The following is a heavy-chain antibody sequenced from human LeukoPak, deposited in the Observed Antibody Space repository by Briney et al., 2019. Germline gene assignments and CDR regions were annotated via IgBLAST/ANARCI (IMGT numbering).Heavy chain of an antibody. D-gene: IGHD2-2*01. J-gene: IGHJ4*02. CDR3: TRGAGTSWFDY. Sequence: ASVKVSCKPSGYTFTVNYLHWVRQAPGQGLEWVGLMNPNSGVTVYAQNFQGRVTMTRDTSISTAYMELSSLTSDDTAVYYCTRGAGTSWFDYWGQGSLVTVSS. CDR2: MNPNSGVT. V-gene: IGHV1-2*02. CDR1: GYTFTVNY.